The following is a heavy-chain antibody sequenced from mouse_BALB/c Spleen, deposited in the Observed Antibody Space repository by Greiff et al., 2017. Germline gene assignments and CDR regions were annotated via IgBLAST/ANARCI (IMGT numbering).Heavy chain of an antibody. CDR3: ARKGNYYGYDDAMDY. CDR2: ISSGSSTI. CDR1: GFTFSSFG. D-gene: IGHD2-2*01. V-gene: IGHV5-17*02. Sequence: EVKLMESGGGLVQPGGSRKLSCAASGFTFSSFGMHWVRQAPEKGLEWVAYISSGSSTIYYADTVKGRFTISRDNPKNTLFLQMTSLRSEDTAMYYCARKGNYYGYDDAMDYWGQGTSVTVSS. J-gene: IGHJ4*01.